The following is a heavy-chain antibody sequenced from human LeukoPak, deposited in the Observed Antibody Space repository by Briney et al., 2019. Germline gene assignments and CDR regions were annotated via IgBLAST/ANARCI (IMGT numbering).Heavy chain of an antibody. D-gene: IGHD2/OR15-2a*01. V-gene: IGHV1-2*02. CDR3: ARDSEYYDI. J-gene: IGHJ3*02. CDR2: INPNSGVT. Sequence: ASVKVSCKASGYTFTGYYIRWVRQAPGQGLEWMGGINPNSGVTNYAQKFQDRVTMTRDTSISTAYMELSRLRSDDTAVYYCARDSEYYDIWGQGTMVIVSS. CDR1: GYTFTGYY.